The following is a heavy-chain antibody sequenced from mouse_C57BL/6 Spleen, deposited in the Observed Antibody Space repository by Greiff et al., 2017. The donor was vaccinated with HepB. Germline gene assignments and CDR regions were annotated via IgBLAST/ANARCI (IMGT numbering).Heavy chain of an antibody. D-gene: IGHD6-1*01. CDR2: INPNNGGT. CDR3: ARNGGQPD. J-gene: IGHJ3*01. Sequence: VQLQQSGPELVKPGASVKISCKASGYTFTDYYMNWVKQSHGKSLEWIGDINPNNGGTSYNQKFKGKATLTVDKSSSTAYMELRSLTSEDSAVYYCARNGGQPDWGQGTLVTVSA. CDR1: GYTFTDYY. V-gene: IGHV1-26*01.